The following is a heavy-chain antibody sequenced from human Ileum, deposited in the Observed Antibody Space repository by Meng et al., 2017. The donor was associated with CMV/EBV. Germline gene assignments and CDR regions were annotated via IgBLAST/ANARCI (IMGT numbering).Heavy chain of an antibody. Sequence: QVQLVQAGSEVKKPGASVTVSCPASGYTFTTYGISWVRQAPGQGLEWMGWISDHNGNTNYVQKLQGRVTMTADTPTSTAYMELRSLTSDDTAVYYCARYPLVGATLFDYWGQGTLVTVSS. D-gene: IGHD1-26*01. V-gene: IGHV1-18*01. CDR1: GYTFTTYG. J-gene: IGHJ4*02. CDR2: ISDHNGNT. CDR3: ARYPLVGATLFDY.